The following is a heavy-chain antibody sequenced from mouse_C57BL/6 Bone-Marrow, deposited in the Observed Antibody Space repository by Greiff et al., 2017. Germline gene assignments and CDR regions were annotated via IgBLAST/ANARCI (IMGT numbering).Heavy chain of an antibody. Sequence: QVQLKESGAELARPGASVKLSCKASGYTFTSYGISWVKQRTGQGLEWIGEIYPRSGNTYYNEKFKGKATLTADKSSSTAYMELRSLTSEDSAVYFCAREGDLMVDYWGQGTSVTVSS. CDR3: AREGDLMVDY. D-gene: IGHD3-3*01. J-gene: IGHJ4*01. CDR1: GYTFTSYG. V-gene: IGHV1-81*01. CDR2: IYPRSGNT.